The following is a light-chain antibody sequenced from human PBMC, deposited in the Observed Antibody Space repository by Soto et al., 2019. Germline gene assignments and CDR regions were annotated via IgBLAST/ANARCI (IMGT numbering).Light chain of an antibody. CDR3: QHYNNWPTWT. Sequence: EIVMTQSPATLSVSPGERAPLSCRPSQSVSSNLAWYQQKPGQAPRLLIYGASTRATGIPARFSGSGSGTEFTLTISSLQSEDFAVYYCQHYNNWPTWTFGQGTKVEIK. V-gene: IGKV3-15*01. CDR1: QSVSSN. CDR2: GAS. J-gene: IGKJ1*01.